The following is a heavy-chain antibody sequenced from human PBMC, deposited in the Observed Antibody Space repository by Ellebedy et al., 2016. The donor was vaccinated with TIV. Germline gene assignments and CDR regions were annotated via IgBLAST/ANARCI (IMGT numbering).Heavy chain of an antibody. V-gene: IGHV3-48*03. J-gene: IGHJ6*02. CDR3: AAAHYYFYGKDV. CDR2: ISSSGTTK. Sequence: GESLKISCAASGFPFSSFEFNWVRQSPGKGLEWVSYISSSGTTKYYADSVKGRFTISRDNAKNSLSLQMNSLRAEDTAVYYCAAAHYYFYGKDVWGQGTRVTVSS. CDR1: GFPFSSFE. D-gene: IGHD2-15*01.